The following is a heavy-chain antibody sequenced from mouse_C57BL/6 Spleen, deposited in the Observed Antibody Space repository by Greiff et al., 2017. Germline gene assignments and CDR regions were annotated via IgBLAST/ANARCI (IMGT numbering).Heavy chain of an antibody. J-gene: IGHJ4*01. Sequence: LQQSGPELVKPGASVKISCKASGYSFTGYYMNWVKQSPEKSLEWIGEINPSTGGTTYNQKFKAKATLTVDKSSSTAYMQLKSLTSEDSAVYSCARRAFAGRAMDYWGQGTSVTVSS. CDR1: GYSFTGYY. CDR2: INPSTGGT. CDR3: ARRAFAGRAMDY. V-gene: IGHV1-42*01. D-gene: IGHD3-1*01.